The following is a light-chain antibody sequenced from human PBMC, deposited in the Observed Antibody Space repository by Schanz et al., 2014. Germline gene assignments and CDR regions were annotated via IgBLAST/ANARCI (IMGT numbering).Light chain of an antibody. CDR2: GAS. CDR3: QHYNNWPPTWT. Sequence: EIVLTQSPGTLSLSPGERATLSCRASQSVSSSYLAWYQQKPGQAPRLLIYGASSRATGIPDRFSGSGSGTDFTLTISRLEPEDFAVYHCQHYNNWPPTWTFGQGTRVEIK. J-gene: IGKJ1*01. V-gene: IGKV3-20*01. CDR1: QSVSSSY.